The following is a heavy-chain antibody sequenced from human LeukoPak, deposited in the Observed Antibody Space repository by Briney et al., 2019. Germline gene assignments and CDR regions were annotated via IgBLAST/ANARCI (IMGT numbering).Heavy chain of an antibody. Sequence: GESLKISCKGSGYSFTSYWIGWVRQMPGKGLEWMGIIYPGDSDTRYSPSFQGQVTISADKSISTAYLQWSSLKASDTAIYYCARLGHHQYYSSYYRTSGAKGPRSPSP. CDR2: IYPGDSDT. V-gene: IGHV5-51*01. CDR3: ARLGHHQYYSSYYRTS. D-gene: IGHD1-14*01. J-gene: IGHJ6*03. CDR1: GYSFTSYW.